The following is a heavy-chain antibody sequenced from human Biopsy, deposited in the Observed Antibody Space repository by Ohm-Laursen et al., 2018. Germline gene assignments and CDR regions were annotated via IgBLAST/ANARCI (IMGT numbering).Heavy chain of an antibody. Sequence: SLTLSLPCTVSGRSISRDYWSWIPQTPGKGLEWIGYIYYSGSTNYNPSLKSRVTISVDTSKNQFSLRLNSVTAADTAVYYCARATNSTGWPYYYFYGMDVWGQGTTVTVSS. CDR3: ARATNSTGWPYYYFYGMDV. J-gene: IGHJ6*02. CDR2: IYYSGST. V-gene: IGHV4-59*01. D-gene: IGHD2/OR15-2a*01. CDR1: GRSISRDY.